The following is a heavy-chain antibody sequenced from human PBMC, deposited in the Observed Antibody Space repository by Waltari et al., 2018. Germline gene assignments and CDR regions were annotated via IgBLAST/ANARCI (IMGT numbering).Heavy chain of an antibody. V-gene: IGHV1-18*01. CDR3: ARDDVDSSDFGGF. D-gene: IGHD6-25*01. CDR1: GYIFSNYG. J-gene: IGHJ4*02. Sequence: QLVQSGAEVKKPGASVKVSCKASGYIFSNYGITWVRKAPGQGLEWMGWIYPYNGNTKYEQNFQGRVTMTTDTSTTTACMEIRSLRSDDTAIYYCARDDVDSSDFGGFWGQGTLVTVSS. CDR2: IYPYNGNT.